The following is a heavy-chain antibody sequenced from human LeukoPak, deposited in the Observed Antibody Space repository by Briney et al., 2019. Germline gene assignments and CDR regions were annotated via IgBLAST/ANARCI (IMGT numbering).Heavy chain of an antibody. CDR2: ISGGGSTT. D-gene: IGHD3-10*01. CDR1: GFTFSSYS. Sequence: GGSLRLSCAASGFTFSSYSMTWVRQAPGKGLGWVSVISGGGSTTYYADSVKGRFTISRDNSKNTLYLQMNSLRAEDTAVYYCARAAMVRGVDYFDNWGQGTLVTVSS. CDR3: ARAAMVRGVDYFDN. V-gene: IGHV3-23*01. J-gene: IGHJ4*02.